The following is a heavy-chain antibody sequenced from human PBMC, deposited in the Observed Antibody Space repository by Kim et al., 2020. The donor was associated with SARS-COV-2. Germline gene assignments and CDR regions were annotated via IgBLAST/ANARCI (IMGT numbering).Heavy chain of an antibody. D-gene: IGHD6-19*01. V-gene: IGHV1-18*04. Sequence: ASVKVSCKASGYTFTSYGISWVRQAPGQGLEWMGWISAYNGNTNYAQKLQGRVTMTTDTSTSTAYMELRSLRSDDTAVYYCARDQGASIAVAGKPPDPYYYYGMDVWGQGTTVTVSS. CDR3: ARDQGASIAVAGKPPDPYYYYGMDV. CDR2: ISAYNGNT. J-gene: IGHJ6*02. CDR1: GYTFTSYG.